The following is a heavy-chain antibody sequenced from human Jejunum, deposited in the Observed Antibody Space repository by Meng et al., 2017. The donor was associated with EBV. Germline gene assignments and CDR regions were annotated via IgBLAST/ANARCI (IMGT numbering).Heavy chain of an antibody. CDR3: AKLLKY. CDR2: ISGSAGNT. J-gene: IGHJ4*02. Sequence: DVELLECGGGLVPLWGSLGLACAASGFSCSNSAMSWVRQAPGKGLEWVSVISGSAGNTYYADSVKGRFTISRDLSNNTLYLQMNSLRAEDTAIYYCAKLLKYWGQGTLVTVSS. CDR1: GFSCSNSA. V-gene: IGHV3-23*01.